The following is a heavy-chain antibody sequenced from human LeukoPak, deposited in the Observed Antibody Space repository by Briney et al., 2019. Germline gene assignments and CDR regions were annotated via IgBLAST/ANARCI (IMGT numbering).Heavy chain of an antibody. J-gene: IGHJ4*02. CDR3: ARDRYDYGDHDSNVVFDY. CDR2: ISYDGSNK. CDR1: GFTFSSYA. D-gene: IGHD4-17*01. Sequence: GGSLRLSCAASGFTFSSYAMHWVRQAPGKGLEWVAVISYDGSNKYYADSVKGRFTISRDNSKNTLYLQMNSLRAEDTAVYYCARDRYDYGDHDSNVVFDYWGQGTLVTVSS. V-gene: IGHV3-30*04.